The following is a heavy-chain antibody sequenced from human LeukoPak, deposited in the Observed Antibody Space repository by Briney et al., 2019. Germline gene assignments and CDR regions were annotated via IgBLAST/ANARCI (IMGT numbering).Heavy chain of an antibody. J-gene: IGHJ4*02. CDR2: INWNGAST. V-gene: IGHV3-20*04. Sequence: GGSLRLSCAASGFNFEDYGMTWVRQVPGKGQEWVSGINWNGASTGYADSVKGRFIVSRDNPKTSVFLQMSSLRAEDTALYYCARVRRGAGYNWRGGFDYWGQGTPVTVST. CDR3: ARVRRGAGYNWRGGFDY. D-gene: IGHD5-24*01. CDR1: GFNFEDYG.